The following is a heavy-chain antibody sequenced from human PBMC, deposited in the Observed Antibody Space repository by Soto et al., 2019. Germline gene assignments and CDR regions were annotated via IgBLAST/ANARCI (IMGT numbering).Heavy chain of an antibody. D-gene: IGHD3-22*01. CDR2: ISYDGSIK. Sequence: QVQLVESGGGVVQPGRSMRLSCAASGFTFSSYGMHWVRKAPGKGLEWVAVISYDGSIKYYADSVKGRFTISRDNSKNTLYLQMNSLRAEDTAVYYCAKDRGGGGYYYDSSGYSLLDYWGQGTLVTVSS. CDR1: GFTFSSYG. V-gene: IGHV3-30*18. J-gene: IGHJ4*02. CDR3: AKDRGGGGYYYDSSGYSLLDY.